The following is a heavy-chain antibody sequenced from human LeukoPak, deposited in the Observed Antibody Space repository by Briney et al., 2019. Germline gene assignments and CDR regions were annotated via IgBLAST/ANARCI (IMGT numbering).Heavy chain of an antibody. Sequence: PSETLSLTCAVSGGSISSGGYSWSWIRQPPGKGLEWIGYIYHSGSTYYNPSLKSRVTISVVRSKNQFSLKLSSVTAADTAVYYCSCYDSSGYYYGYFQHWGQGTLVTVSS. CDR2: IYHSGST. CDR3: SCYDSSGYYYGYFQH. V-gene: IGHV4-30-2*01. J-gene: IGHJ1*01. D-gene: IGHD3-22*01. CDR1: GGSISSGGYS.